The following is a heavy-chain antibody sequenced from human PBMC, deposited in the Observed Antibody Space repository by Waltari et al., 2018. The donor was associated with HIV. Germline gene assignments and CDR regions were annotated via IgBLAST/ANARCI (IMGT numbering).Heavy chain of an antibody. D-gene: IGHD3-10*01. CDR3: AGEANKNWFDP. CDR2: IYYSGST. J-gene: IGHJ5*02. CDR1: GRSISRYS. V-gene: IGHV4-59*01. Sequence: QVQLQESGPGLVMPSETLSLTCTVSGRSISRYSWSWIRQPPGKGLEWIGYIYYSGSTNYNPSLKSRVTISVDTSKNQFSLKLSSVTAADTAVYYCAGEANKNWFDPWGQGTLVTVSS.